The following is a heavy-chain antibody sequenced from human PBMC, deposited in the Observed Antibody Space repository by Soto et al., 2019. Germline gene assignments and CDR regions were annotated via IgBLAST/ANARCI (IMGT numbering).Heavy chain of an antibody. V-gene: IGHV2-5*02. D-gene: IGHD3-10*01. CDR2: IYWDDDK. Sequence: GLDLEWLPLIYWDDDKRYRPSLRDRLSITKDTSKKEVILTMTNMDPVDTATYYCVSGSFPNWFDPWGQGTQVTVSS. CDR3: VSGSFPNWFDP. J-gene: IGHJ5*02.